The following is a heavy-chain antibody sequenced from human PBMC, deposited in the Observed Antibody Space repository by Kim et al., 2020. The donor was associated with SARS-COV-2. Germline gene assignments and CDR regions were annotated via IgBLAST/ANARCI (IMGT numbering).Heavy chain of an antibody. CDR2: ISAYNGNT. J-gene: IGHJ5*02. D-gene: IGHD2-2*02. Sequence: ASVKVSCKASGYTFTSYGISWVRQAPGQGLEWMGWISAYNGNTNYAQKLQGRVTMTTDTSTSTAYMELRSLRSDDTAVYYCARDRCSSTSCYTRGNWFDPWGQGTLVTVSS. CDR1: GYTFTSYG. V-gene: IGHV1-18*01. CDR3: ARDRCSSTSCYTRGNWFDP.